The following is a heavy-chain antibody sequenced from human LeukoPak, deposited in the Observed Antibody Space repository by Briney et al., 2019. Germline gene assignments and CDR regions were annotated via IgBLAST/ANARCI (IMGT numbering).Heavy chain of an antibody. D-gene: IGHD5-24*01. CDR2: IYWNDDK. J-gene: IGHJ5*02. Sequence: SGPTLVKPTETLTLICTFSGFSLSTSGVGVGWIRQPPGKALDWLALIYWNDDKRYSPSLKTRLTITKDTSKNQVVLTMTNIDPVDTATYYCAHTIRRSGFDPWGQGTLVTVSS. CDR3: AHTIRRSGFDP. V-gene: IGHV2-5*01. CDR1: GFSLSTSGVG.